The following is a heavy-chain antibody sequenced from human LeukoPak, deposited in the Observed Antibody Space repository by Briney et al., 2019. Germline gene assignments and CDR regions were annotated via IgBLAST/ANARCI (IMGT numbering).Heavy chain of an antibody. CDR1: GFTFDDYA. V-gene: IGHV4-31*02. D-gene: IGHD5-18*01. Sequence: KPGRSLRLSCAASGFTFDDYAMHWIRQHPTEGLEWIGHIYYTGRTTYNPSVKSRVTISADTSKNQFSLMLNSVTAADTAVYFCASAPLGNSFGYMAYWGQGALVTVSS. J-gene: IGHJ4*02. CDR3: ASAPLGNSFGYMAY. CDR2: IYYTGRT.